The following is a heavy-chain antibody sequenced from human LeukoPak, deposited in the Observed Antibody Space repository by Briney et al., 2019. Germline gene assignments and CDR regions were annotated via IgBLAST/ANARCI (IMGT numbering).Heavy chain of an antibody. CDR3: AKESGYCSGGSCYSMFDY. J-gene: IGHJ4*02. CDR1: GFTFSSYA. D-gene: IGHD2-15*01. CDR2: ISGSGGST. Sequence: QPGGSLRLSCAASGFTFSSYAMSWVRQAPGKGLEWVSAISGSGGSTYYADSVKGRFTISRDNSKNTLYLQMNSLRAEDTAVYYCAKESGYCSGGSCYSMFDYWGQGTLVTVSS. V-gene: IGHV3-23*01.